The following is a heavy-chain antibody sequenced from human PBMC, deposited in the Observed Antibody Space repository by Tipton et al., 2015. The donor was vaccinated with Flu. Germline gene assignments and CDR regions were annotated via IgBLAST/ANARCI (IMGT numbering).Heavy chain of an antibody. V-gene: IGHV4-34*01. CDR1: GGSFSGYY. CDR2: INHSGST. CDR3: ARIRAGTFGLPARTNWFDP. J-gene: IGHJ5*02. D-gene: IGHD2-2*01. Sequence: TLSLTCAVYGGSFSGYYWSWIRQPPGKGLEWIGEINHSGSTNYNPSLKSRVTISVDTSKNQFSLKLSSVTAADTAVYYCARIRAGTFGLPARTNWFDPWGQGTLVTVSS.